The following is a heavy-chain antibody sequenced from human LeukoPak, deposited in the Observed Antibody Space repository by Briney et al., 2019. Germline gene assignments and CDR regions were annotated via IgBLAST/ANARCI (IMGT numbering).Heavy chain of an antibody. D-gene: IGHD5-18*01. J-gene: IGHJ2*01. CDR3: AKDADTATIIYWYFDL. CDR1: GFSFRNCG. CDR2: ISDDGRNK. Sequence: PGGSLRLSCAASGFSFRNCGMHWVRQAPGKGLEWVAVISDDGRNKYYADSVRGRFTISRDNSKNMLYLQMNNLRPEDTAVYHCAKDADTATIIYWYFDLWGRGTLVTVSS. V-gene: IGHV3-30*18.